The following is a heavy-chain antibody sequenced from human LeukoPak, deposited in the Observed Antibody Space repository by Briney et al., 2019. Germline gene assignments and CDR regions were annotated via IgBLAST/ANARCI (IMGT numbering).Heavy chain of an antibody. CDR2: VSFSRGT. Sequence: PSETLSLTCAVSGGSITTYYWSWIRQPPGKGLEWISYVSFSRGTYYNPSLKSRLTMSVDTSKNRFSLKLSSVTAADTAVYYCARQVTIVVAGGEYYFDYWGQGALVTVSS. V-gene: IGHV4-59*01. J-gene: IGHJ4*02. D-gene: IGHD6-19*01. CDR3: ARQVTIVVAGGEYYFDY. CDR1: GGSITTYY.